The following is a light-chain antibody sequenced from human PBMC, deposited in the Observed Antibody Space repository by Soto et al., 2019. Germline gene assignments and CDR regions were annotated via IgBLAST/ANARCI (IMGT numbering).Light chain of an antibody. CDR2: DNN. CDR3: GTWDSSLSADV. Sequence: QAVLTQPPSMSASSRQKATSSCSGSGSNSRSNYVPCYEQLPGTAPKLVSYDNNNRPSGITDRFSGTKSGTSATLGISGPQTGDEADYYCGTWDSSLSADVFGTGTKGTV. J-gene: IGLJ1*01. V-gene: IGLV1-51*01. CDR1: GSNSRSNY.